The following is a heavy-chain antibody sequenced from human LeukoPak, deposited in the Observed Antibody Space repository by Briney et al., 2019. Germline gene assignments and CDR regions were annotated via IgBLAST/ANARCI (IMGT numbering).Heavy chain of an antibody. D-gene: IGHD6-6*01. V-gene: IGHV1-2*06. CDR2: INPNSGGT. Sequence: RASVKVSCKASGYTFTGYYMHWVRQAPGQGLEWMGRINPNSGGTNYAQKFQGRVTMTRDTSISTAYMELSRLRSDDTAVYYCARVGSSSSRWDYWGQGTLVTVSS. J-gene: IGHJ4*02. CDR1: GYTFTGYY. CDR3: ARVGSSSSRWDY.